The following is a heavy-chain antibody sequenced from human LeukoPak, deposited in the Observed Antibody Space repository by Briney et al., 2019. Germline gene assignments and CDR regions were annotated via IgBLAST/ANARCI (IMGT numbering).Heavy chain of an antibody. CDR1: GFSFSSFS. D-gene: IGHD1-20*01. V-gene: IGHV3-21*01. CDR3: AREHNWNLDY. CDR2: ISGGSSFT. J-gene: IGHJ4*02. Sequence: GGSLRLSCAASGFSFSSFSMNWVRQAPGKGLEWVSYISGGSSFTYYVDSVKGRFTISRDNAKNSLYLQMNSLRAEDTAVYYCAREHNWNLDYWGQGTLVTVSS.